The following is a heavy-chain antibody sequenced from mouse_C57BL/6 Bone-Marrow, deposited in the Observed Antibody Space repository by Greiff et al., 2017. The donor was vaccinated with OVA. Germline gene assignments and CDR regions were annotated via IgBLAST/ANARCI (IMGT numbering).Heavy chain of an antibody. Sequence: VQLQQSGPVLMKPGASVKMSCKASGYTFTDYYMNWVKQSHGKSLEWIGVINPYNGGTSYNQKFKGKATLTVDKSSSTAYMELNSLTSEDSAVYYCARSRYGNQFAYWGQGTLVTVSA. CDR3: ARSRYGNQFAY. J-gene: IGHJ3*01. CDR2: INPYNGGT. CDR1: GYTFTDYY. D-gene: IGHD2-1*01. V-gene: IGHV1-19*01.